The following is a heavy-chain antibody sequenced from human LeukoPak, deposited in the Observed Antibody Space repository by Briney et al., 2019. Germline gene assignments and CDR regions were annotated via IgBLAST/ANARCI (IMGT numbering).Heavy chain of an antibody. D-gene: IGHD3-16*01. V-gene: IGHV3-53*01. Sequence: GGSLRLSCAASGFTLSNNDMSCVRRAAGKGVEGVSGMYDSGTTYYRDSLKGPFTISRDKSKNTLYLQLNGLRAEDTAVHYCARDWGTAVCFEYWGQGTVVTVSS. CDR2: MYDSGTT. J-gene: IGHJ4*02. CDR3: ARDWGTAVCFEY. CDR1: GFTLSNND.